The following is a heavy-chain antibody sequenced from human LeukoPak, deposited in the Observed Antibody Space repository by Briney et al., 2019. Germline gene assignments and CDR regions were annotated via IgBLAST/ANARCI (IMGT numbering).Heavy chain of an antibody. V-gene: IGHV3-23*01. CDR2: ITARGTTT. J-gene: IGHJ4*02. CDR3: AKYISDSGAYYAFDY. Sequence: GGSLRLSCAASGFTFSSYAMSWVRQAPGKGLEWVSAITARGTTTYYADSVKGRFTISRDDSKNTLSLQMDSLSAEDTALYYCAKYISDSGAYYAFDYWGQGTLVTVSS. D-gene: IGHD3-10*01. CDR1: GFTFSSYA.